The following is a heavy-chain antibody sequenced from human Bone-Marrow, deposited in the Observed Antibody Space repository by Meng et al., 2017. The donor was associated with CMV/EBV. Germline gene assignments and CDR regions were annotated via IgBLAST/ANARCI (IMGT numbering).Heavy chain of an antibody. Sequence: SETLSLTCAIPGDSVSSNNAAWNWIRQSPSGGLEWLGRTYYRSQWHIEYAVSLRGRITITPDTSKNIFSLQLNSMTPEDTALYYCGGDFWGSPGGYWGQGTQVTVSS. D-gene: IGHD3-16*01. CDR1: GDSVSSNNAA. V-gene: IGHV6-1*01. J-gene: IGHJ4*02. CDR3: GGDFWGSPGGY. CDR2: TYYRSQWHI.